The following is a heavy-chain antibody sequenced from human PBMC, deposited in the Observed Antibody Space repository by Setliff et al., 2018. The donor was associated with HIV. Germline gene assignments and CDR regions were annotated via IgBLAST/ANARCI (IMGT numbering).Heavy chain of an antibody. J-gene: IGHJ4*02. V-gene: IGHV4-39*07. CDR3: ATLKMATIYRDFDY. D-gene: IGHD5-12*01. CDR1: GGSIDSSDYY. CDR2: INHRGST. Sequence: PSETLSLTCSVSGGSIDSSDYYWGWIRQPPGKGLEWIGEINHRGSTNCNPSLKSRVSISVDTSKNQFSLKLSSVTAADTAVYYCATLKMATIYRDFDYWGQGTQVTVSS.